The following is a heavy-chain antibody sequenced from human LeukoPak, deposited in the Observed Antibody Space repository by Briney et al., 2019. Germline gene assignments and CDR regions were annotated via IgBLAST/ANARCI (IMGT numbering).Heavy chain of an antibody. V-gene: IGHV1-24*01. J-gene: IGHJ4*02. CDR3: ATDLIIMSSGYPTFDY. Sequence: GASVKVSCKDSGYTLTELSMHWVRQAPGKGLEWMGGFDPEDGETIYAQKFQGRVTMTEDTSTDTAYMELSSLRSEDTAVYYCATDLIIMSSGYPTFDYWGQGTLVTVSS. D-gene: IGHD3-22*01. CDR1: GYTLTELS. CDR2: FDPEDGET.